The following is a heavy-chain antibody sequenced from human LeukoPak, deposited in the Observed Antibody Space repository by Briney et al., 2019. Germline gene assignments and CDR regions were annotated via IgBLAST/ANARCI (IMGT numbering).Heavy chain of an antibody. J-gene: IGHJ3*01. Sequence: SETLSLTCTVSGGSISPYHWSWIRQPPGKGLEWIGYIYYSGSTNYNPSLKSRVTISVDTSKNQFSLRLSSVTAADTAVYYCERTSAFDLWLEATMVSVSS. V-gene: IGHV4-59*01. CDR1: GGSISPYH. CDR3: ERTSAFDL. CDR2: IYYSGST.